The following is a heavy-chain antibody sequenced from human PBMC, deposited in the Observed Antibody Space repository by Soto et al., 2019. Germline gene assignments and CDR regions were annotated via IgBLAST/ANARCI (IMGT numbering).Heavy chain of an antibody. D-gene: IGHD1-26*01. CDR1: GLTFSSYA. Sequence: QVQLVESGGGVVQPGRSLRLSCAASGLTFSSYAMHWVRQAPGKGLEWVAVISYDGSNKYYADSVKGRFTISRDNSKKTLYLQMNSLRAEATAVYYCARAFAGGSYYSYFDYWGQGTLVTVSS. J-gene: IGHJ4*02. CDR3: ARAFAGGSYYSYFDY. CDR2: ISYDGSNK. V-gene: IGHV3-30-3*01.